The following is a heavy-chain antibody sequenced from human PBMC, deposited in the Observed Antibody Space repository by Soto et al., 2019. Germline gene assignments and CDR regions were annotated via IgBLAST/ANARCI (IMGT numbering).Heavy chain of an antibody. CDR1: GFTFSSYS. CDR2: ISSSSSYI. Sequence: GGSLRLSCAASGFTFSSYSMNWVRQAPGKGLEWVSSISSSSSYIYYADSVKGRFTISRDNAKNSLYLQMNSLRAEDTAVYYCARDGPPNYCSSTSCKDYYYYYMDVWGKGTTVTVSS. CDR3: ARDGPPNYCSSTSCKDYYYYYMDV. D-gene: IGHD2-2*01. J-gene: IGHJ6*03. V-gene: IGHV3-21*01.